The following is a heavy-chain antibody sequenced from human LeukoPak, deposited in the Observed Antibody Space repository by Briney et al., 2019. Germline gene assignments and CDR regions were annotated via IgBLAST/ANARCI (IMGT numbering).Heavy chain of an antibody. CDR2: ISAYNGNT. Sequence: ASVKVSCKASGYTFTSYGISWVRQAPGQGLEWMGWISAYNGNTNYVQELQGRVTMTTDTSTSTAYMELRSLRSDDTAVYYCARSSRSGPSADYWGQGTLVTVSS. V-gene: IGHV1-18*01. CDR1: GYTFTSYG. J-gene: IGHJ4*02. CDR3: ARSSRSGPSADY. D-gene: IGHD3-22*01.